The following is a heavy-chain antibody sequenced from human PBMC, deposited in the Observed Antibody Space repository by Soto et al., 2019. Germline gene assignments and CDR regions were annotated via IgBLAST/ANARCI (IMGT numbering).Heavy chain of an antibody. CDR2: IYYSGST. Sequence: QVQLQESGPGLVKASQTLSLTCTVSGGSISSGGYYWSWIRQHPGKGLEWIGYIYYSGSTYYNPSLKSRLNMSVDTSKNEFSLNLSSVTAADTAMNYCATIAAADGIYYFHYWGQGTLVTVSS. CDR3: ATIAAADGIYYFHY. J-gene: IGHJ4*02. V-gene: IGHV4-31*03. CDR1: GGSISSGGYY. D-gene: IGHD6-13*01.